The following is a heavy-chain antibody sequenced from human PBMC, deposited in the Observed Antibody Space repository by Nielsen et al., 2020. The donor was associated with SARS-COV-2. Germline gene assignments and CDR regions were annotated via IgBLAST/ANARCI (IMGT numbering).Heavy chain of an antibody. J-gene: IGHJ4*02. Sequence: GGSLRLSCAASGFTFDDYAMHWVRQAPGKGLEWVSAISGSGGSTYYADSVEGRFTISRDNSKNTLYLQMNSLRAEDTAVYYCARLYSGSGGYFDYWGQGTLVTVSS. CDR1: GFTFDDYA. V-gene: IGHV3-23*01. D-gene: IGHD1-26*01. CDR3: ARLYSGSGGYFDY. CDR2: ISGSGGST.